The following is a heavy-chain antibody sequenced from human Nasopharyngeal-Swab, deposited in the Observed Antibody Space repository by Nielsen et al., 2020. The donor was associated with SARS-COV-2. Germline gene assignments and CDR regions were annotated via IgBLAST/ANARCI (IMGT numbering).Heavy chain of an antibody. CDR2: INSDGSNT. CDR3: ARDLYRQQWRLYNYYGMDV. Sequence: GESLKISYTASGFTFSAYWMYWVRPAPGKGLVWVSRINSDGSNTAYADSVKGRFSISRDNAKNTVYLQMNSLRAEDTAVYYCARDLYRQQWRLYNYYGMDVWGQGTTVTVSS. V-gene: IGHV3-74*01. D-gene: IGHD6-19*01. CDR1: GFTFSAYW. J-gene: IGHJ6*02.